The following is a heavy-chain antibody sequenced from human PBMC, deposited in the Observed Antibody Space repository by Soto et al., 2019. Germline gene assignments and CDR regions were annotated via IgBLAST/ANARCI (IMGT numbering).Heavy chain of an antibody. CDR2: IGTAGDT. V-gene: IGHV3-13*01. J-gene: IGHJ2*01. CDR1: GFTFSSYD. CDR3: ARETAYWYFDL. Sequence: GGSLRLSCAASGFTFSSYDIHWVRQATGKGLEWVSDIGTAGDTYYPGSVKGRFTISRENAKNSLYLQMTSLRAGDTAVYYCARETAYWYFDLWGRGTMVTVSS.